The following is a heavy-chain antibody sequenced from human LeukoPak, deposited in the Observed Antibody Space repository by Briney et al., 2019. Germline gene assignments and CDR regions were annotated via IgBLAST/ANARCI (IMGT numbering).Heavy chain of an antibody. CDR2: INHSGST. CDR1: GGSFSGYY. V-gene: IGHV4-34*01. J-gene: IGHJ3*02. Sequence: SETLSLTCAVYGGSFSGYYWSWIRQPPGKGLEGIGEINHSGSTNYNPSLKTPLTISVDTSNNQFSLKLSSLTAADTAVYYCARESPGLLWFGELFIDIWGQGTMVTVSS. CDR3: ARESPGLLWFGELFIDI. D-gene: IGHD3-10*01.